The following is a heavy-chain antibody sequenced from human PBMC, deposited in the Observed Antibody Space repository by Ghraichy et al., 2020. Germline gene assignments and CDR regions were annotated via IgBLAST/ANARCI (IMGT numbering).Heavy chain of an antibody. CDR1: GGTFSSYA. J-gene: IGHJ6*03. CDR2: IIPIFGTA. V-gene: IGHV1-69*13. CDR3: ARPPRGNYYYYYMDV. D-gene: IGHD3-10*01. Sequence: SVKVSCKASGGTFSSYAISWVRQAPGQGLEWMGGIIPIFGTANYAQKFQGRVTITADESTSTAYMELSSLRSEDTAVYYCARPPRGNYYYYYMDVWGKGTTVTVSS.